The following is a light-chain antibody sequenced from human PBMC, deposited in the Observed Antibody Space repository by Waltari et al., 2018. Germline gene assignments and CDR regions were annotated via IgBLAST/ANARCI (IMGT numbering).Light chain of an antibody. J-gene: IGLJ3*02. CDR3: CSYAGSYTWV. CDR2: DVS. Sequence: QSALTQPRSVSGSPGQSVTISCTGTSSDVGGYTYVSWYQQHPGKAPKLMIYDVSKRPSGVPDRLSGSKSGNTASLTISGLQAEDEADYYCCSYAGSYTWVFGGGTKLTVL. V-gene: IGLV2-11*01. CDR1: SSDVGGYTY.